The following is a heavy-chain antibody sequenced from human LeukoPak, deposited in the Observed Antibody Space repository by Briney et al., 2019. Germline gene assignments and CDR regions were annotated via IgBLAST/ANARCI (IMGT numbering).Heavy chain of an antibody. Sequence: GESLKISCKGSGYSFTSYWIGWVRQMPGKGLEWMGIIYPGDSDTRYSPSFQGQVTISADKSISTAYLQWSSLKASDTAMYYCARRRDIAARPDAFDIWGQGTMVTVSS. CDR2: IYPGDSDT. CDR1: GYSFTSYW. V-gene: IGHV5-51*01. D-gene: IGHD6-6*01. CDR3: ARRRDIAARPDAFDI. J-gene: IGHJ3*02.